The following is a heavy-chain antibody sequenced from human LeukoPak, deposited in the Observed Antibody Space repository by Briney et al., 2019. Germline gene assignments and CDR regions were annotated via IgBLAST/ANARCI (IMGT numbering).Heavy chain of an antibody. CDR1: GGSISSSSHY. J-gene: IGHJ4*02. Sequence: SETLSLTCTVSGGSISSSSHYWSWIRQPPGKGLEWIASINYSGSTYYNPSLKSRVTISLDTSKNQFSLKLSSVTAADTAVYYCARIRNYGSGTYIPFVDYWGQGTLVTVSS. V-gene: IGHV4-39*07. CDR2: INYSGST. CDR3: ARIRNYGSGTYIPFVDY. D-gene: IGHD3-10*01.